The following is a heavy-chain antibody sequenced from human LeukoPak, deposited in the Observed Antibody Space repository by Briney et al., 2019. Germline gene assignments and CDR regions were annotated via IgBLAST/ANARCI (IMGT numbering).Heavy chain of an antibody. CDR3: ARGAWRSFDY. CDR2: TYCRSKWFN. V-gene: IGHV6-1*01. J-gene: IGHJ4*02. Sequence: SQTLSLTCAISGDSVSSNGVAWNWIRQSPSRGLEWLGRTYCRSKWFNDYAVSVNSRITISPDISKNQFSLQLNSVTPEDTAVYFCARGAWRSFDYWGQGTLVTVTS. CDR1: GDSVSSNGVA.